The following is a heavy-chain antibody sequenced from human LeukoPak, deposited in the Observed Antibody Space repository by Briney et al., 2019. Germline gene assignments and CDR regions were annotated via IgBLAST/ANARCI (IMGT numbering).Heavy chain of an antibody. CDR2: IYHSGST. D-gene: IGHD6-19*01. CDR1: GGSISSSNW. V-gene: IGHV4-4*02. CDR3: ARRPGIAVAGSFDY. Sequence: SGTLSLTCAVSGGSISSSNWWSWVRQPPGKGLEWIGEIYHSGSTNYNPSLKSRVTISVDKSKNQFSLKLSSVTAADTAVYYCARRPGIAVAGSFDYWGQGTLVTVSS. J-gene: IGHJ4*02.